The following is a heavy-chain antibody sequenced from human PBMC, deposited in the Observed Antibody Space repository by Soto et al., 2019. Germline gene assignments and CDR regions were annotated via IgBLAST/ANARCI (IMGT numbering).Heavy chain of an antibody. Sequence: QLQLQESGPGLVKPSETLSLSCTVSGGSISSSSYYWGWIRQPPGKGLEWIGSIYYSGSTYYNPSLKSRVTISVDTSKNQFSLKLSSMTAADTAVYYCARHHYYDSSGYSDAFDIWGQGTMVTVSS. D-gene: IGHD3-22*01. CDR3: ARHHYYDSSGYSDAFDI. J-gene: IGHJ3*02. CDR2: IYYSGST. CDR1: GGSISSSSYY. V-gene: IGHV4-39*01.